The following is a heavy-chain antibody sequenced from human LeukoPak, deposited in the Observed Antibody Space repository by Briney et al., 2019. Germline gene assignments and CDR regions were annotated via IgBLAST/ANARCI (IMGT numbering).Heavy chain of an antibody. CDR2: ISGSGGST. J-gene: IGHJ6*04. Sequence: GSLRLSCAASGFTFSSYAMSWVRQAPGEGLEWVSAISGSGGSTYHADSVKGRFTISRDNSKNTLYLQMNSLRAEDTAVYYCAKDGDVWFGEGWDYYYYYGMDVWGKGTTVTVSS. CDR1: GFTFSSYA. CDR3: AKDGDVWFGEGWDYYYYYGMDV. V-gene: IGHV3-23*01. D-gene: IGHD3-10*01.